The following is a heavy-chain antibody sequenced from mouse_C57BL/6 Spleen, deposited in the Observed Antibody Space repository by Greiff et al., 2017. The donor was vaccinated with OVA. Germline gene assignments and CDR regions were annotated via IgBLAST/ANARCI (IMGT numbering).Heavy chain of an antibody. CDR1: GFSLTSYG. CDR2: IWGVGST. J-gene: IGHJ3*01. CDR3: ASEGGSRFAY. D-gene: IGHD1-1*01. Sequence: VKLMESGPGLVAPSQSLSLPCTVSGFSLTSYGVDWVRQSPGKGLAWLGVIWGVGSTNYNSAPNSRLSISKDNSKSQVFLKMNSLQTDDTAMYYCASEGGSRFAYWGQGTLVTVSA. V-gene: IGHV2-6*01.